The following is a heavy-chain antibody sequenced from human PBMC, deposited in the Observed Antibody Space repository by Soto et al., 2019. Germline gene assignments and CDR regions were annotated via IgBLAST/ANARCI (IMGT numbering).Heavy chain of an antibody. J-gene: IGHJ4*02. Sequence: QVQLVQSGAEVKKPGSSVKVSCKASGGTFSSYAISWVRQAPGQGLEWMGGIIPTFGTANYAQKFQGRVTITADKYTSTAYMELSSMRSEDTAVYYCARGPDLATNFDYWGQGTLVTVSS. CDR1: GGTFSSYA. V-gene: IGHV1-69*06. D-gene: IGHD5-12*01. CDR3: ARGPDLATNFDY. CDR2: IIPTFGTA.